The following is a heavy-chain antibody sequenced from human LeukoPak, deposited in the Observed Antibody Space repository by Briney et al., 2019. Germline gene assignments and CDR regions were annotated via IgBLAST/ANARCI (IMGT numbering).Heavy chain of an antibody. D-gene: IGHD5-12*01. V-gene: IGHV4-61*01. CDR1: GASVSSSSYY. Sequence: PSETLSLTCSVSGASVSSSSYYWSWIRQPPGKGLEWIGYIYHSGSTNYNPSLKSRVTISVDTSKNQFSLKLSSVTAADTAVYYRARGGGYASPIGYWGQGALVTVSS. J-gene: IGHJ4*02. CDR3: ARGGGYASPIGY. CDR2: IYHSGST.